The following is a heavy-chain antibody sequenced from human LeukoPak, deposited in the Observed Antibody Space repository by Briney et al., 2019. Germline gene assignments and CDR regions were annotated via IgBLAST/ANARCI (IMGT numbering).Heavy chain of an antibody. Sequence: GGSLRLSCAASGFTFSSYSMDWVRQAPGKGLEWVSSISSSSSYIYYADSVKGRFTISRDNAKNSLYLQMNSLRAEDTAVYYCAGSMVRGVVDYWGQGTLVTVSS. CDR3: AGSMVRGVVDY. CDR2: ISSSSSYI. D-gene: IGHD3-10*01. J-gene: IGHJ4*02. CDR1: GFTFSSYS. V-gene: IGHV3-21*01.